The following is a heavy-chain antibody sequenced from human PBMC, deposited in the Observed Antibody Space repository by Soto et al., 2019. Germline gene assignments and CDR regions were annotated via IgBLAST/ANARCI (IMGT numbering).Heavy chain of an antibody. CDR2: INPSGGST. Sequence: GASVKVSCKASGYTFTSYYMHWVRQAPGQGLEWMGIINPSGGSTSYAQKFQGRVTMTRDTSTSTVYMELSSLRSEDTAVYYCAKSQWGDWALAIWGQGTMVTVSS. CDR1: GYTFTSYY. V-gene: IGHV1-46*03. CDR3: AKSQWGDWALAI. D-gene: IGHD3-10*01. J-gene: IGHJ3*02.